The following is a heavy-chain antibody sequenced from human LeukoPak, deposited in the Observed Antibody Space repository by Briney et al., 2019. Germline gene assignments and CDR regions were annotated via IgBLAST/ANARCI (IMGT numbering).Heavy chain of an antibody. CDR3: VKGGKAGYCSSTSCYGDY. Sequence: GGSLRLSCAASGFSFSNYAMNWVRQTPGKGLEWVSVISGSGGITYHADSVKGQFTISRDNAKNTLYLQMNTLRVEDTAVYYYVKGGKAGYCSSTSCYGDYWGQGTLVTVSS. J-gene: IGHJ1*01. CDR1: GFSFSNYA. D-gene: IGHD2-2*01. V-gene: IGHV3-23*01. CDR2: ISGSGGIT.